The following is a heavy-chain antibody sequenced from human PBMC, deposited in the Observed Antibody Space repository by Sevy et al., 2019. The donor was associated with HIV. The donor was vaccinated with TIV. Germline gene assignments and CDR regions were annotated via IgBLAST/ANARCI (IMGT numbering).Heavy chain of an antibody. J-gene: IGHJ4*02. D-gene: IGHD2-2*02. Sequence: GGSLRLSCAASGFTFSSYAMSWVRQAPGKGLEWVSAISGSGGSTYYADSVKGRFTISSDNSKNTLYLQMNSLRAEDTAVYYCAKEGECSSTSCYIDYWGQGTLVTVSS. CDR3: AKEGECSSTSCYIDY. CDR2: ISGSGGST. V-gene: IGHV3-23*01. CDR1: GFTFSSYA.